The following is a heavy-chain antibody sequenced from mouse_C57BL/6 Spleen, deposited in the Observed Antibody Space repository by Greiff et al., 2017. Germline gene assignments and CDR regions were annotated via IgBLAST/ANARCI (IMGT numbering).Heavy chain of an antibody. CDR2: IRNKANGYTT. Sequence: EVKVVESGGGLVQPGGSLSLSCAASGFTFTDYYMSWVRQPPGKALEWLGFIRNKANGYTTEYSASVKGRFTISRDNSQSILYLQMNALRAEDSATYYCARYDTTVVAPFAYWGQGTLVTVSA. V-gene: IGHV7-3*01. J-gene: IGHJ3*01. CDR1: GFTFTDYY. CDR3: ARYDTTVVAPFAY. D-gene: IGHD1-1*01.